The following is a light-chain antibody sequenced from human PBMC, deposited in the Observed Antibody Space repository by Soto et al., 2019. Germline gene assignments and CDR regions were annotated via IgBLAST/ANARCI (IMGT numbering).Light chain of an antibody. J-gene: IGLJ1*01. CDR2: EVS. CDR3: SSYTSSSTPYV. CDR1: SSDVGGYNY. V-gene: IGLV2-14*01. Sequence: QSALTQPASVSGSPGQSITISCTGTSSDVGGYNYVSWYQQHPGKAPKLMSYEVSNRPSGVSNRFSGSKSGNTASLTISGLQADDEADYYCSSYTSSSTPYVFGTGTKLTVL.